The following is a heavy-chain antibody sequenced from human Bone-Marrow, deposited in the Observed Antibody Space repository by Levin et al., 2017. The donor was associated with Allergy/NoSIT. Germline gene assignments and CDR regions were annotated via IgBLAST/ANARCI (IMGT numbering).Heavy chain of an antibody. CDR1: GFTFSAFE. D-gene: IGHD5-24*01. J-gene: IGHJ6*02. CDR3: ARDGWHYYSLDV. Sequence: SGGSLRLSCAGSGFTFSAFEMNWVRQAPGKGLEWISYINTDSKKIYYAESVKGRFAISRDNAKNSLFLQMNSLRVEDTAMYYCARDGWHYYSLDVWGQGTTVTVSS. V-gene: IGHV3-48*03. CDR2: INTDSKKI.